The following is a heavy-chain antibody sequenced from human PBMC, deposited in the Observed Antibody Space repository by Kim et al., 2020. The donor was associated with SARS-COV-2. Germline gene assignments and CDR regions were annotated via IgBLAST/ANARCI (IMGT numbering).Heavy chain of an antibody. D-gene: IGHD6-13*01. CDR2: SYT. J-gene: IGHJ4*02. CDR3: ASHSSSPVN. Sequence: SYTNYADSVKGRFTISRDNAKNSLYLQMNSLRAEDTAVYYCASHSSSPVNWGQGTLVTVSS. V-gene: IGHV3-11*03.